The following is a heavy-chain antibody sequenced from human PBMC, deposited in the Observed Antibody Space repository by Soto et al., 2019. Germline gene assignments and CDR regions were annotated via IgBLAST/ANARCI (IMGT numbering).Heavy chain of an antibody. CDR1: GYTFTSYY. D-gene: IGHD1-26*01. Sequence: ASVKVSCKASGYTFTSYYMHWVRQAPGQGLEWMGIINPSGGSTSYAQKFQGRVTMTRDTSTSTVYMELSRLRSEDTAVYYCARAEVVGATIYWFDHWGQGTLVTVSS. V-gene: IGHV1-46*01. CDR2: INPSGGST. CDR3: ARAEVVGATIYWFDH. J-gene: IGHJ5*02.